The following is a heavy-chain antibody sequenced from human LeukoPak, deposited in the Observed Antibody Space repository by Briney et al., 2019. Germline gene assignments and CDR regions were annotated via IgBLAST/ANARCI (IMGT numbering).Heavy chain of an antibody. J-gene: IGHJ4*02. D-gene: IGHD2/OR15-2a*01. V-gene: IGHV1-3*04. CDR2: INTGNGDT. Sequence: ASVKVSCKASGYTFSSYVMHWVRQAPGQRLEWMEWINTGNGDTKYSQKFQGRVTITRDTSTSTAYMELSSLRSEDTAVYYCARDPGLLPDYWGQGTLVTVSS. CDR3: ARDPGLLPDY. CDR1: GYTFSSYV.